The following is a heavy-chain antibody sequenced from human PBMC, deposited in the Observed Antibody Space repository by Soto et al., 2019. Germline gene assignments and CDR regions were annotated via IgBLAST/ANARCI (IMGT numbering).Heavy chain of an antibody. V-gene: IGHV1-69*13. D-gene: IGHD2-2*01. CDR3: AKTDIVVVPAARRSYYYYGMDV. CDR2: IIPISGTA. CDR1: GGTFSSYA. J-gene: IGHJ6*02. Sequence: RASVKVSCKASGGTFSSYAISWVRQAPGQGLEWMGGIIPISGTANYAQKFQGRVTITADESTSTAYMELSSLRSEDTAVYYCAKTDIVVVPAARRSYYYYGMDVWGQGTTVTVSS.